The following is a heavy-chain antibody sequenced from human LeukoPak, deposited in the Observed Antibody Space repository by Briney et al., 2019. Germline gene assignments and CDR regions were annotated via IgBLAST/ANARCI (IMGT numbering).Heavy chain of an antibody. V-gene: IGHV3-7*01. J-gene: IGHJ4*02. CDR2: IKQDASEK. CDR3: ASTLLHSAYSSGWSHGFDY. Sequence: GGSLRLSCAASGFTFSSYWMSWVRQAPGKGLEWVANIKQDASEKYYVDSVKGRFTISRDNAKNSLYLQMNSLRAEDTAVYYCASTLLHSAYSSGWSHGFDYWGQGTLVTVSS. D-gene: IGHD6-19*01. CDR1: GFTFSSYW.